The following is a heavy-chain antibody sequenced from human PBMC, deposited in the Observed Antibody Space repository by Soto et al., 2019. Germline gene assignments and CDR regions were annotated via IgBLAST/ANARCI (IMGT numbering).Heavy chain of an antibody. CDR3: VQTRCGGDCLEIYSSHAYYGPDV. Sequence: QITLKESGPTLVKPTQTLTLTCTVSGLSLRTTGVGVGWVRQPPGKALEWLALLYWDDDKRYSPSLKSRLTTTTDISEKPVVLTMTNMDTVDTATYYCVQTRCGGDCLEIYSSHAYYGPDVWGQGTTVTVSS. J-gene: IGHJ6*02. V-gene: IGHV2-5*02. CDR2: LYWDDDK. D-gene: IGHD2-21*02. CDR1: GLSLRTTGVG.